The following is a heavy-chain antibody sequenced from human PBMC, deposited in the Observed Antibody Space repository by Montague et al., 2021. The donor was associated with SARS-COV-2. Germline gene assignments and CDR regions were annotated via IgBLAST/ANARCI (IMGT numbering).Heavy chain of an antibody. Sequence: SETLSLTCIVSNGSINSYYWSWVRQPPGKRLEWIGYIYYSGSTNYNPSLESRVTMSIDTSTDQFSLKLRSVTAADTAVYFCAGEGLHNWFDTWGQGTLVIVSS. V-gene: IGHV4-59*01. CDR3: AGEGLHNWFDT. J-gene: IGHJ5*02. CDR1: NGSINSYY. CDR2: IYYSGST.